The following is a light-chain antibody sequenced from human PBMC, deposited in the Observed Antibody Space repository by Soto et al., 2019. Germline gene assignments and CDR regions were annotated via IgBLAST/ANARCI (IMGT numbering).Light chain of an antibody. J-gene: IGKJ4*01. CDR1: QNVDKW. CDR3: QQSYRTPT. CDR2: EAS. V-gene: IGKV1-5*03. Sequence: DIQMTQSPSTLSASVGDRVTITCRASQNVDKWLAWHQQKPGKAPKLLIYEASKLDSGVPSRFSGSRSGTEFTLTITSLQPEDFATYYCQQSYRTPTFGGGTKVEIK.